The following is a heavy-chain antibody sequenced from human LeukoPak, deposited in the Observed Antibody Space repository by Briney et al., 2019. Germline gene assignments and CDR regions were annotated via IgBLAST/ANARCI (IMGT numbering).Heavy chain of an antibody. J-gene: IGHJ5*02. CDR2: IYYSGST. V-gene: IGHV4-59*08. CDR3: ARHNWEGWFDP. CDR1: GGSINNYY. D-gene: IGHD7-27*01. Sequence: SETLSLTCTVSGGSINNYYWNWIRQPPGKGLEWIGYIYYSGSTNYNPSLKSRVTISVDTSKNQFSLKLSSVTAADTAVYYCARHNWEGWFDPWGRGTLVTVSS.